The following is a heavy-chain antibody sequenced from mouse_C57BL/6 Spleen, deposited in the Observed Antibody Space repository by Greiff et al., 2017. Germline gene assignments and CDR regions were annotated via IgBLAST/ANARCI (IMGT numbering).Heavy chain of an antibody. D-gene: IGHD5-1*01. CDR1: GFSFSSYT. CDR2: ISGGGGNT. V-gene: IGHV5-9*01. J-gene: IGHJ2*01. Sequence: EVKVVESGGGLVKPGGSLKLSCAASGFSFSSYTMSWFRQTPEKKLVWVATISGGGGNTYYPASVKGRFTISRDNDKNTLYLKMSSLTSEDTALYYCARHGSTYYLDYWGQGITLTVSS. CDR3: ARHGSTYYLDY.